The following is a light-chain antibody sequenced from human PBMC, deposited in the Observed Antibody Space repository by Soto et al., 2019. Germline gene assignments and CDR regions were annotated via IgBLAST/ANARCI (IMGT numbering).Light chain of an antibody. CDR2: DAS. J-gene: IGKJ5*01. V-gene: IGKV3-11*01. CDR3: QQYNNWPLT. Sequence: EVVLTQSPDTLSLPPGERATLSCRASQSVSSYLAWYQQKPGQAPRLLIYDASSRATGIPARFSGSGSGTDFTLTISSLQSEDFAVYCCQQYNNWPLTFGPGTRLEIK. CDR1: QSVSSY.